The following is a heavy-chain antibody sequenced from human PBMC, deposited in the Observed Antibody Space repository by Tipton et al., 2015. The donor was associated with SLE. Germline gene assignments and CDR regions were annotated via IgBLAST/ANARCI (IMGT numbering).Heavy chain of an antibody. CDR3: AREPSTRIALVYYGMDV. Sequence: SLRLSCAASGFTFNNYWMHWFRQVPGKGLEWVSRIDHDGSGTSYADSVEDRFTISRDNTKKTLYLQMNSLRAEDTAVYYCAREPSTRIALVYYGMDVWGQGTTVTVSS. D-gene: IGHD6-13*01. CDR1: GFTFNNYW. J-gene: IGHJ6*02. CDR2: IDHDGSGT. V-gene: IGHV3-74*01.